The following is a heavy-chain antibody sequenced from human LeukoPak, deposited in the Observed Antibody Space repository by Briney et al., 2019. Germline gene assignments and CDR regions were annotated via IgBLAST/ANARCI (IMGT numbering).Heavy chain of an antibody. V-gene: IGHV3-11*04. CDR2: ISSSGSTI. D-gene: IGHD3-3*01. Sequence: GGSLRLSCAASGFTFSDYYMSWIRQAPGKGLEWVSYISSSGSTIYYADSVKGRFTISRDNAKNSLYLQMNSLRAEDTAVYYCARAPNHVTIFGVAPTGYFDLWGRGTLVTVSS. J-gene: IGHJ2*01. CDR1: GFTFSDYY. CDR3: ARAPNHVTIFGVAPTGYFDL.